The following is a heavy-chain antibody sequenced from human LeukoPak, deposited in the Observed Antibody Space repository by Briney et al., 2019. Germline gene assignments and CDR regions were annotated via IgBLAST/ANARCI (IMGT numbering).Heavy chain of an antibody. CDR1: GFTFSSYA. CDR3: ARGVTYYDFWSGYGFDY. CDR2: RSYDGSNK. Sequence: GGSLRLSCAASGFTFSSYAMHLVRQAPGKGLEWVAVRSYDGSNKYYADSVKGRFTISRDNSKNTLYLQMNSLRAEDTAVYYCARGVTYYDFWSGYGFDYWGQGTLVTVSS. V-gene: IGHV3-30-3*01. J-gene: IGHJ4*02. D-gene: IGHD3-3*01.